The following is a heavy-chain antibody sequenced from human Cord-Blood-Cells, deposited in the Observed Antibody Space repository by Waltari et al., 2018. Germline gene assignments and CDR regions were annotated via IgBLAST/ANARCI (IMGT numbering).Heavy chain of an antibody. CDR1: GFTFSDYY. J-gene: IGHJ4*02. V-gene: IGHV3-11*05. CDR2: ISSSSSYT. CDR3: ARERGTGDFDY. D-gene: IGHD1-1*01. Sequence: QVQLVESGGGLVKPGGSLRLSCAASGFTFSDYYMSWIRQAPGKGLEWVSYISSSSSYTNYADSVKGRFTISGDNAKNSLYLQMNSLRAEDTAVYYCARERGTGDFDYWGQGTLVTVSS.